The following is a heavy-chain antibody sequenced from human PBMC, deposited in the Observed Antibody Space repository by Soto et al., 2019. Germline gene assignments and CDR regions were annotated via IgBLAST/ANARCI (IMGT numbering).Heavy chain of an antibody. J-gene: IGHJ4*02. CDR3: AKAGVTIFGVARY. V-gene: IGHV3-30*18. D-gene: IGHD3-3*01. Sequence: PGGSLRLSCAASGFTFSSYGMHWVRQAPGKGLEWVAVISYDGSNKYYADSGKGRFTISRDNSKNTLYLQMNSLRAEDTAVYYCAKAGVTIFGVARYWGQGTLVTDSS. CDR1: GFTFSSYG. CDR2: ISYDGSNK.